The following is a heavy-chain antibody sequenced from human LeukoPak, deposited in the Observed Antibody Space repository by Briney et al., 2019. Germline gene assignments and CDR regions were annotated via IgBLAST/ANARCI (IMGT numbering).Heavy chain of an antibody. CDR1: LCTLISYS. Sequence: GGSLRLSLPASLCTLISYSLNEVGQAPGKGLEWVSSISSSSSYIYYADSVKGRFTISRDNAKNSLYLQMNSLRAEDTAVYYCARSPYHYDSRGSYDYWGQGTLVTVSS. CDR3: ARSPYHYDSRGSYDY. D-gene: IGHD3-22*01. CDR2: ISSSSSYI. J-gene: IGHJ4*02. V-gene: IGHV3-21*01.